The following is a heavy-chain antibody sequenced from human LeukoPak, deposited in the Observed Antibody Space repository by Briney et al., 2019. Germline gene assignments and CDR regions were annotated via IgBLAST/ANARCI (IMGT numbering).Heavy chain of an antibody. CDR1: GFTFSSYA. CDR2: ISGSGGST. J-gene: IGHJ3*02. Sequence: GGSLRLSCAASGFTFSSYAMSWVRQAPGKGLEWVSAISGSGGSTYYADSVKGRFTISRDNSKSTLYLQMNSLRAEDTAVYCCAKRQYGSGSSYAFDIWGQGTMVTVSS. D-gene: IGHD3-10*01. V-gene: IGHV3-23*01. CDR3: AKRQYGSGSSYAFDI.